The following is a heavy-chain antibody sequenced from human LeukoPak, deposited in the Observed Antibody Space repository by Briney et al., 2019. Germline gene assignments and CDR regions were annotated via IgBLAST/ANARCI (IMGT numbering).Heavy chain of an antibody. CDR3: AKGGSGSYYGFDY. Sequence: GGSLRLTCAASGFTFSSYGMSWVRQAPGEGLEWVSIMSASGGTTFCADSVKGRFTISRDNSKNTLYLQMNSLGADDTAVYYCAKGGSGSYYGFDYWGQGTLVTVSS. J-gene: IGHJ4*02. V-gene: IGHV3-23*01. CDR2: MSASGGTT. D-gene: IGHD1-26*01. CDR1: GFTFSSYG.